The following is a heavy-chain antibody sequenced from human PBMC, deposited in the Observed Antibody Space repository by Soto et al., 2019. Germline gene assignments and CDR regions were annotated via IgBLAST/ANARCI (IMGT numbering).Heavy chain of an antibody. CDR2: ISSNGGTT. V-gene: IGHV3-64*01. CDR3: VRRVSGNYDY. D-gene: IGHD1-7*01. CDR1: GFTFSSYD. J-gene: IGHJ4*02. Sequence: EVQLAESGGGMVQPGGSLRLSCVASGFTFSSYDMHWVRQAPGKGLEYGSSISSNGGTTYYGNSVKGRFTISRDNAKNTLYLQMGSLRAADMAVYYCVRRVSGNYDYCGQGTLVTVSS.